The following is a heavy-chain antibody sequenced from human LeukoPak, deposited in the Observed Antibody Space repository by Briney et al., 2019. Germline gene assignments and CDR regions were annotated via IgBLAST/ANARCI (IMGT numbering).Heavy chain of an antibody. CDR3: ARDGRGYYYDSSGYYFDY. J-gene: IGHJ4*02. D-gene: IGHD3-22*01. Sequence: GGSLRLSCAASGFTFSSYSMNWVRQAPGKGLEWVSSISSSSSYIYYADSVKGRFTISRDNAKHSLYLQMNSLRAEDTAVYYCARDGRGYYYDSSGYYFDYWGQGTLVTVSS. CDR2: ISSSSSYI. CDR1: GFTFSSYS. V-gene: IGHV3-21*01.